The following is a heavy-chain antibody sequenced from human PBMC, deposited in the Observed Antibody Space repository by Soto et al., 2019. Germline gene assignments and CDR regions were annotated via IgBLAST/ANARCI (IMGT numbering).Heavy chain of an antibody. CDR2: ITGTGGTP. D-gene: IGHD1-1*01. CDR1: GFTYTKYV. Sequence: VGSLRLSCEATGFTYTKYVMNWVRQAPGKGLEWVAGITGTGGTPFYADSVRGRFVISRDNSKNTVFLHMTSLRAEDTAVYYCAKAFLTGTIDYCGQRALVTVSS. V-gene: IGHV3-23*01. CDR3: AKAFLTGTIDY. J-gene: IGHJ4*02.